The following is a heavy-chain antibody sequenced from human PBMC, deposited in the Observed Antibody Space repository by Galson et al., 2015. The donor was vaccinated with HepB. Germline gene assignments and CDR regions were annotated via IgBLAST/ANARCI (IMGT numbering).Heavy chain of an antibody. CDR1: GYTFSVYY. D-gene: IGHD1-26*01. CDR2: IIPILGIA. V-gene: IGHV1-69*02. CDR3: ASGPIVGAPPPGY. J-gene: IGHJ3*01. Sequence: SVKASCKASGYTFSVYYIHWVRQAPGQGLEWMGRIIPILGIANYAQKFQGRVTITADKSTSTAYMELSSLKSEDTAVYYCASGPIVGAPPPGYWGQGTMVTVSS.